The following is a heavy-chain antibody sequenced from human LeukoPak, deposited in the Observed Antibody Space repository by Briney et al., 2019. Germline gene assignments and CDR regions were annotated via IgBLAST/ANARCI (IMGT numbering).Heavy chain of an antibody. Sequence: ASVTVSCTASGYIFTSYAIHWVRQAPGQRLEWMGWIHAGNGNTKYSQKFQGRVTISRDTSASTVYMELSSLRFEDTAVYYCARGVDHFDRLSPPGYWGQGTLVTVSS. CDR2: IHAGNGNT. CDR3: ARGVDHFDRLSPPGY. J-gene: IGHJ4*02. CDR1: GYIFTSYA. D-gene: IGHD3-9*01. V-gene: IGHV1-3*01.